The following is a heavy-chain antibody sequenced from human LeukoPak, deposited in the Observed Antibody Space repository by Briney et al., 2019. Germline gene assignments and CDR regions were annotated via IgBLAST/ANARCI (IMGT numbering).Heavy chain of an antibody. D-gene: IGHD3-22*01. CDR1: GGSISSGSYY. V-gene: IGHV4-61*02. CDR2: IYTSGST. CDR3: AREGDYYDSSGYSETFDI. J-gene: IGHJ3*02. Sequence: PSETLSLTCTVSGGSISSGSYYWSWIRQPAGKGLEWIGRIYTSGSTNYNPSLKSRVTISVDTSKNQFSLKLSSVTAADTAVYYCAREGDYYDSSGYSETFDIWGQGTMVTVSS.